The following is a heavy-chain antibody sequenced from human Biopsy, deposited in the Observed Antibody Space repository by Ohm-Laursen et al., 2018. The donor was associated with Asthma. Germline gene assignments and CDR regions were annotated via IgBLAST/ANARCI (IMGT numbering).Heavy chain of an antibody. V-gene: IGHV3-21*01. Sequence: SLRLSCAASGFTFSGYTMNWVRQAPGKGLEWVSSITSSSSYIFYADSVKGRFTISRDNPRNSLYLQMNSLRAEDTAVYYCARTYYDFLTGQVNDAFAIWGQGTMVTVSS. CDR1: GFTFSGYT. CDR3: ARTYYDFLTGQVNDAFAI. J-gene: IGHJ3*02. CDR2: ITSSSSYI. D-gene: IGHD3-9*01.